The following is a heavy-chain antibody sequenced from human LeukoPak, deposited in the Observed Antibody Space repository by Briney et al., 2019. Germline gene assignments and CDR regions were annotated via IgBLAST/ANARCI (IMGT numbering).Heavy chain of an antibody. CDR2: INPNGDFT. D-gene: IGHD3-22*01. Sequence: ASVKVSCKASGLTITRHWMYWVRQAPGQGLKWMGVINPNGDFTMYAQKFQGRVTMTRDTSTSTLYMELSSLRFDDTAVYYCARDHSDSNSWWFDPWGQGTLVAVST. CDR1: GLTITRHW. V-gene: IGHV1-46*01. J-gene: IGHJ5*02. CDR3: ARDHSDSNSWWFDP.